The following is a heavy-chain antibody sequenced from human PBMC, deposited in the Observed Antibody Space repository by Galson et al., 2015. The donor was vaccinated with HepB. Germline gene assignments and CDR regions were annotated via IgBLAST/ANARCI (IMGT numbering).Heavy chain of an antibody. J-gene: IGHJ4*02. CDR2: INPDRGGI. V-gene: IGHV1-2*06. D-gene: IGHD3-10*01. CDR3: AGDPYHFGSGTYYPFDN. Sequence: SVKVSCKAFGYTFTGYYIHWVRQAPGQGLEWMGRINPDRGGIEYAQKFQGRVTMTRDTSISTAYMEMSGLRLDDTAVYYCAGDPYHFGSGTYYPFDNWGQGTLVTVSS. CDR1: GYTFTGYY.